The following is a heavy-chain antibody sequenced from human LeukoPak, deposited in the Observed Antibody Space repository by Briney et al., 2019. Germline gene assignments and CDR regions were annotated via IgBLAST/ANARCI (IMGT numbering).Heavy chain of an antibody. CDR3: ARRPTGDPKFDY. CDR2: ICSSGST. V-gene: IGHV4-59*08. D-gene: IGHD7-27*01. CDR1: GGSISNYC. J-gene: IGHJ4*02. Sequence: SETLSLTCRVSGGSISNYCWTWIQQPPGKGLEWIGYICSSGSTYYNPSLESRVTISVDTSKNRFSLKLSTVTAADTAVYYCARRPTGDPKFDYWGQGTLVTVSS.